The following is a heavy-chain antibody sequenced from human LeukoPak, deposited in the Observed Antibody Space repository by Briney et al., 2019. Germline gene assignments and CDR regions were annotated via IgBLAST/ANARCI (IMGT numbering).Heavy chain of an antibody. V-gene: IGHV3-74*01. CDR3: ARPEGVGYNHGSLN. Sequence: GGSLRLSCAASGFTFSSYWMHWVRQAPGKGLVWVSCIYGDGSTTTYADSVKGRFTISRDNAKNTLYLQMNSLRVEDTAVYYCARPEGVGYNHGSLNWGQGTLVTVSS. CDR2: IYGDGSTT. D-gene: IGHD5-18*01. CDR1: GFTFSSYW. J-gene: IGHJ4*02.